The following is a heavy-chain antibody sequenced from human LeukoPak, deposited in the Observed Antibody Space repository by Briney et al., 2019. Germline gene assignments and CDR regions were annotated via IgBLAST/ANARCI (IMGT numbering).Heavy chain of an antibody. D-gene: IGHD3-9*01. CDR3: AREYFDWSSYYFDY. V-gene: IGHV3-48*04. CDR2: ISSSSSTI. CDR1: GFTFSSYS. J-gene: IGHJ4*02. Sequence: GGSLRLSCAASGFTFSSYSMNWVRQAPGKGLEWVSYISSSSSTIYYADSVEGRFTISRDNAENSLYLQMNSLRAEDTAVYYCAREYFDWSSYYFDYWGQGTLVTVSS.